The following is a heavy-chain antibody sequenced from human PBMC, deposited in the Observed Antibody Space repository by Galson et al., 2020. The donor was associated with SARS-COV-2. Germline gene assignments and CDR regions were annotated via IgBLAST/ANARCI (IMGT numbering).Heavy chain of an antibody. CDR1: GFTFSSYG. V-gene: IGHV3-33*01. J-gene: IGHJ4*02. D-gene: IGHD6-13*01. CDR2: IWYDGSNK. Sequence: GGSLRLSCAASGFTFSSYGMHWVRQAPGKGLEWVAVIWYDGSNKYYADSVKGRFTISRDNSKNTLYLQMNSLRAEDTAVYYCARDPISTSWFRAGYFDFWGQGTLVTVSS. CDR3: ARDPISTSWFRAGYFDF.